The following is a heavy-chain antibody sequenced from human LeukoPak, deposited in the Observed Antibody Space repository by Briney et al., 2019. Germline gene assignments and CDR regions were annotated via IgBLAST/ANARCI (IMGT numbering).Heavy chain of an antibody. CDR1: GFTFSTYS. D-gene: IGHD1-1*01. V-gene: IGHV3-21*01. Sequence: GGSLRLSCAASGFTFSTYSMNWVRQAPGKGLEWVSSISSSSSYRFYTDSVKGRFTISRDNAKNSLYLQMNSLRAEDTAVYYCARPPTIGTAGQNYYYYYMDVWGKGTTVTVSS. CDR2: ISSSSSYR. J-gene: IGHJ6*03. CDR3: ARPPTIGTAGQNYYYYYMDV.